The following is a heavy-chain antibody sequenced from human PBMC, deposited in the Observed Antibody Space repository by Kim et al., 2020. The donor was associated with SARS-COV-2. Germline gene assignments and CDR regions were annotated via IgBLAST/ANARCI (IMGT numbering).Heavy chain of an antibody. J-gene: IGHJ6*02. CDR1: GFTISSYA. V-gene: IGHV3-23*01. CDR2: ISGNSGST. CDR3: SKGQGAGYYYGMDV. Sequence: GGSLRLSCAASGFTISSYAMSWVRQAPGKGLEWVSAISGNSGSTYYADSVKGRFTISRDNSKNTPYLQMNSLRAEDTAVYYCSKGQGAGYYYGMDVWGQG.